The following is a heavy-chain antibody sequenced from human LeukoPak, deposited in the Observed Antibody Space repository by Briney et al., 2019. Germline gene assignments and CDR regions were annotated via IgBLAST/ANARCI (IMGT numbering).Heavy chain of an antibody. J-gene: IGHJ4*02. Sequence: GGSLRLSCAASGFTFSSYWMHWVRQAPGKGLVWVSRINSDGSSTSYADSVKGRFTISRDNAKNTLYLQMNSLRAEDTAVYYCARVEDYYYDSSGHNFDYWGQGTLVTVSS. CDR2: INSDGSST. D-gene: IGHD3-22*01. CDR1: GFTFSSYW. CDR3: ARVEDYYYDSSGHNFDY. V-gene: IGHV3-74*01.